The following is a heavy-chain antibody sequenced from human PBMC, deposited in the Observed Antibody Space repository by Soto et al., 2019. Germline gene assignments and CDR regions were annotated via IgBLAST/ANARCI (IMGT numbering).Heavy chain of an antibody. CDR3: ARGGIAVAGTDYLWFDP. CDR2: INPSGGST. V-gene: IGHV1-46*03. Sequence: ASVKVSCKASGYTFTSYYMHWVRQAPGQGLEWMGIINPSGGSTSYAQKFQGRVTMTRDTSTSTVYMELSSLRSEDTAVYYCARGGIAVAGTDYLWFDPWGQGTLVTVSS. CDR1: GYTFTSYY. D-gene: IGHD6-19*01. J-gene: IGHJ5*02.